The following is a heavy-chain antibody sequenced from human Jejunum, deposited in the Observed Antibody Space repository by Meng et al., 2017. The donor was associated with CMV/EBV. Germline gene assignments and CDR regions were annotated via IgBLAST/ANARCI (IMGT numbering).Heavy chain of an antibody. CDR2: ISNYNGNT. V-gene: IGHV1-18*01. CDR1: GYTFTSFG. J-gene: IGHJ5*02. CDR3: ARDVTHIIGDPMAPLFT. Sequence: HVLLVPSGSYVTKSGVSVSVSCNAFGYTFTSFGMSWVRQATGQGPEWMEWISNYNGNTEYAQKFQGRITLTTETSTTTDDLELRSLRSDDTAMYYCARDVTHIIGDPMAPLFTWGQGTLVTVSS. D-gene: IGHD7-27*01.